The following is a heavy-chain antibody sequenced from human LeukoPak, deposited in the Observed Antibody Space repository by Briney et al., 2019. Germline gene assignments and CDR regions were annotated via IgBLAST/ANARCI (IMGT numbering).Heavy chain of an antibody. J-gene: IGHJ6*03. CDR2: ISAYNGNT. CDR3: ALGYCTNAVCSHYYYYMDV. V-gene: IGHV1-18*01. D-gene: IGHD2-8*01. CDR1: GYTFTSYG. Sequence: VASVKVSCKASGYTFTSYGISWVRQAPGQGLEWMGWISAYNGNTNYAQNHQGRVTMTTDTSTSTAYMELRSLRSDDTAVYYCALGYCTNAVCSHYYYYMDVWGKGTTVTVSS.